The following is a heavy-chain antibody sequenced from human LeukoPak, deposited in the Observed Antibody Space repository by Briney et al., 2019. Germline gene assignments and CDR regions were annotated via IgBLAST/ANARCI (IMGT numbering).Heavy chain of an antibody. Sequence: GGSLRLSCAASGXTFSSYAMSWVRQAPGKGLEWVSAISGSGGSTYYADSVKGRFTISRDNSKNTLYLQMNSLRAEDTAVYYCAKAEYSGYDYFDYWGQGTLVTVSS. CDR1: GXTFSSYA. V-gene: IGHV3-23*01. D-gene: IGHD5-12*01. J-gene: IGHJ4*02. CDR2: ISGSGGST. CDR3: AKAEYSGYDYFDY.